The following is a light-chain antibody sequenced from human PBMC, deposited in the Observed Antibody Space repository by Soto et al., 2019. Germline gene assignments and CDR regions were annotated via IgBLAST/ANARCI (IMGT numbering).Light chain of an antibody. CDR1: QSVLYSSNNKNY. CDR3: QQDYSTPWT. Sequence: DIVMTQSPDSLAVSLGERATINCKSSQSVLYSSNNKNYLAWYQQKPGQPPKLLIYWASTRESGVPDRVSGSGSGTDVTLTISSLQAEDVAGYYCQQDYSTPWTFGQGTKVEIK. CDR2: WAS. J-gene: IGKJ1*01. V-gene: IGKV4-1*01.